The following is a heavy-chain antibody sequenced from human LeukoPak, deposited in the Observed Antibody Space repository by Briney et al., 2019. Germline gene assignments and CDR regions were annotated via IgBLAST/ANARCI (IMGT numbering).Heavy chain of an antibody. D-gene: IGHD3-10*01. J-gene: IGHJ4*02. V-gene: IGHV3-30*02. CDR2: IRYDGSNK. CDR1: GFTFSSYG. CDR3: AKDPHLSTHYYGSGSYFY. Sequence: PGGSLRLSCAASGFTFSSYGMHWVRQAPGKGLEWVAFIRYDGSNKYYADSVKGRFTISRDNSKNTLYLQMNSLRAEDTAVYYCAKDPHLSTHYYGSGSYFYWGQGTLVTVSS.